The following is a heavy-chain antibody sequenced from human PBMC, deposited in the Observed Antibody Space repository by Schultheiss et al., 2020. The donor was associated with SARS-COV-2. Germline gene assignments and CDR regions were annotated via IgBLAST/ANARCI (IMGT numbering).Heavy chain of an antibody. CDR3: AKDRGYCSGGSCYGMDV. CDR2: ISSSSSYI. D-gene: IGHD2-15*01. Sequence: GGSLRLSCAAAGFTFSNFAMSWVRQAPGKGLEWVSSISSSSSYIYYADSVKGRFTISRDNAKNSLYLQMNSLRAEDTAVYYCAKDRGYCSGGSCYGMDVWGQGTTVTVSS. V-gene: IGHV3-21*01. J-gene: IGHJ6*02. CDR1: GFTFSNFA.